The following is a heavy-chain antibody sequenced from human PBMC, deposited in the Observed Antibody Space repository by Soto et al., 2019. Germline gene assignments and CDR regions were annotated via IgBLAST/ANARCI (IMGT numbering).Heavy chain of an antibody. J-gene: IGHJ3*01. CDR3: AKEGQYRTDGFDL. CDR2: LSRGGGTT. V-gene: IGHV3-23*01. CDR1: GFTFSSHG. D-gene: IGHD6-6*01. Sequence: EAQLLESGGGWAQPGGSLRLSCAASGFTFSSHGMSWVRQAPGKGLEWIAGLSRGGGTTYYANSVKGRFTISRDNSKNTLDLKMNRLKVEDTALYYCAKEGQYRTDGFDLWGQGTMVTVSS.